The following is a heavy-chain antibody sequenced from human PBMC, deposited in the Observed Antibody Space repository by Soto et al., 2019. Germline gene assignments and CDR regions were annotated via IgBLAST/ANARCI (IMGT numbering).Heavy chain of an antibody. V-gene: IGHV3-53*01. CDR3: ARDIACSSSSCQGDNFDI. Sequence: QLVASGGGLIQPGESLTLSCEASGFSVTNNYMYWVRQAPGKGLEWVSLIYSGGGTHYADFVNGRFIISRDNSKNNLHLQMDKLRAEDTAIYYCARDIACSSSSCQGDNFDIWGRGTLVTVSP. D-gene: IGHD2-2*01. CDR2: IYSGGGT. CDR1: GFSVTNNY. J-gene: IGHJ3*02.